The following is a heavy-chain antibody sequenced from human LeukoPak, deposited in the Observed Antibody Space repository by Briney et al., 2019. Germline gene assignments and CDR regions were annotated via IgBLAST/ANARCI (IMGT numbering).Heavy chain of an antibody. CDR1: GFTFSSYG. V-gene: IGHV3-30*18. Sequence: GGSLRLSCAASGFTFSSYGMHWVRQAPGKGLEWVAVISYDGSNKYYADSVKGRFTISRDNSKNTLYLQMNSLRAQDTAVYYCAKDPSRGSYPYWGQGTLVTVSS. CDR3: AKDPSRGSYPY. D-gene: IGHD1-26*01. J-gene: IGHJ4*02. CDR2: ISYDGSNK.